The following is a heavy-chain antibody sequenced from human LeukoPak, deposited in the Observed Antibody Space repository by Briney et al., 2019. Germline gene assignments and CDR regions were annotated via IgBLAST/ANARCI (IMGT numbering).Heavy chain of an antibody. CDR2: IWYDGSNK. Sequence: GGSLSLSCAASGFTFHSYGMHWVRQAPGKGLEWVAVIWYDGSNKYYADSVKGRFTISRDNSKNTLYLQMNSLRAEDTAVYYCATSGYGDYTTVDYSGPGNPVTVSS. CDR3: ATSGYGDYTTVDY. V-gene: IGHV3-33*01. CDR1: GFTFHSYG. J-gene: IGHJ4*02. D-gene: IGHD4-17*01.